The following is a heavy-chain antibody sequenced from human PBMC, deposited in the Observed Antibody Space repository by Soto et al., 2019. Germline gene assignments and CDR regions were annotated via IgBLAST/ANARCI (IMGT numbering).Heavy chain of an antibody. Sequence: PSETLSLTCTVSGGSIRSSSYYWGWIRQPPGKGLEGIGSIYYSGSTYYNPSLKSRVTISVDTSKNQFSLKLSSVTAADTAVYYCARANVHYDFWSGPQNDDAFDIWGQGTMVTVSS. CDR3: ARANVHYDFWSGPQNDDAFDI. D-gene: IGHD3-3*01. CDR2: IYYSGST. CDR1: GGSIRSSSYY. V-gene: IGHV4-39*01. J-gene: IGHJ3*02.